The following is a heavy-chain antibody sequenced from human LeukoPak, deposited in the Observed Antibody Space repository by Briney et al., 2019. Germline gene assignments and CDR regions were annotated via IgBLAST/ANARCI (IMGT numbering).Heavy chain of an antibody. CDR2: ISSSGSYI. Sequence: GGSLRLSCAAPGFTFSSYSMNWVRQAPGKGLEWVSSISSSGSYIYYADSVKGRFTISRDNAKNSLYLLMNSLRAEDTAVYYCARAPYCSSTSCFLDYWGQGTLVTVSS. CDR3: ARAPYCSSTSCFLDY. J-gene: IGHJ4*02. CDR1: GFTFSSYS. D-gene: IGHD2-2*01. V-gene: IGHV3-21*01.